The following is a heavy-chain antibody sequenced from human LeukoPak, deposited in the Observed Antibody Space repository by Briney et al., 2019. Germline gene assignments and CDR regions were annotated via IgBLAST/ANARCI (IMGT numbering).Heavy chain of an antibody. CDR3: AKYWDSSGYYYDY. CDR1: GGSINNYY. Sequence: PSETLSLTCTVSGGSINNYYWSWIRQPPGKGLEWIGYIYYSGSTNYNPSLKSRVTISVDASKNQFSLKLSSVTAADTAVYYCAKYWDSSGYYYDYWGQGTLVTVSS. D-gene: IGHD3-22*01. J-gene: IGHJ4*02. CDR2: IYYSGST. V-gene: IGHV4-59*01.